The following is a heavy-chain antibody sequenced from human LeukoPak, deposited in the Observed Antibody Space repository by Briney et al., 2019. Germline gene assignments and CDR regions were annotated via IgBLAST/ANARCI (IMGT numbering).Heavy chain of an antibody. CDR3: AKMGCTGTGCYANY. J-gene: IGHJ4*02. D-gene: IGHD2-2*01. V-gene: IGHV3-23*01. CDR2: ISGGGDNT. CDR1: GFTFSDYA. Sequence: GGSLRLSCAASGFTFSDYAMTWVRQIPGKGLEWVSVISGGGDNTDYADSMKGRFTISRDNSKNTPYLQMNSLRAEDTALYYCAKMGCTGTGCYANYWGQGTLVTVSS.